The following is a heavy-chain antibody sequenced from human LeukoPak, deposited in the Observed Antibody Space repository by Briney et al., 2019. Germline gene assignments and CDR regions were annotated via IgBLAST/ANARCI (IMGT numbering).Heavy chain of an antibody. CDR1: GYTFSGYY. Sequence: GASVKVSCKASGYTFSGYYMHWVRQAPGQGLEWMGWINPNSGGTNYAQRFQGRVSMTRDTSISTAYMELSRLRSDDTAVYYCARDKLWLPQGCDTFDIWGQGTMVTVSS. J-gene: IGHJ3*02. CDR2: INPNSGGT. D-gene: IGHD5-18*01. CDR3: ARDKLWLPQGCDTFDI. V-gene: IGHV1-2*02.